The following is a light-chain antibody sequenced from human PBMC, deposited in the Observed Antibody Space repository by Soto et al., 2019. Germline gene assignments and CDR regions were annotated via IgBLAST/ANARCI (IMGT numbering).Light chain of an antibody. J-gene: IGKJ1*01. V-gene: IGKV2-28*01. CDR1: QSLLHSNGYNY. CDR2: LGS. Sequence: DFVMTQSPLSLPVTPGEPASISCRSSQSLLHSNGYNYLDWYLQKPGQSPQLLIYLGSNRASGVXDXYSGSGSGTDFTLKISRVEAEDVGVYYCMQSLQTPRTFGQGTKVEIK. CDR3: MQSLQTPRT.